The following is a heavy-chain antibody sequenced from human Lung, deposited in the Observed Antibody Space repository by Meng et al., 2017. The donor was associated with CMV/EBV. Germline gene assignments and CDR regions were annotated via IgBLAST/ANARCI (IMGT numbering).Heavy chain of an antibody. Sequence: SETLSLTCTVSGGSISSGDYYWSWIRQPPGKGLEWIGYIYYSGSTYYNPSLKSRVTISVDTSKNQFSLKLSSVTAADTAVYYCARAHRGVTTSNVDDLGQGXLVTVSS. CDR1: GGSISSGDYY. D-gene: IGHD2-21*02. V-gene: IGHV4-30-4*01. CDR2: IYYSGST. J-gene: IGHJ4*02. CDR3: ARAHRGVTTSNVDD.